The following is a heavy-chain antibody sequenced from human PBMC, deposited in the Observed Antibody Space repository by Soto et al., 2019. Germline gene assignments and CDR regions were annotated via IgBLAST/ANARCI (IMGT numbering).Heavy chain of an antibody. CDR1: GGSFSGYY. D-gene: IGHD3-10*01. CDR2: INHSGST. Sequence: SETLSLTCAVYGGSFSGYYWSWIRQPPGKRLEWIGEINHSGSTNYNPSLKSRVTISVDTSKNQFSLKLSSVTAADTAVYYCARRSTYYYGSGSYTDYFDYWGQGTLVTVSS. J-gene: IGHJ4*02. V-gene: IGHV4-34*01. CDR3: ARRSTYYYGSGSYTDYFDY.